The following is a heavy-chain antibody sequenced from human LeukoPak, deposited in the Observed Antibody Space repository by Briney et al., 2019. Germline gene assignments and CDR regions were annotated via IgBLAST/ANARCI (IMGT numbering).Heavy chain of an antibody. V-gene: IGHV3-7*01. CDR2: IKQDGSEK. Sequence: GGSLRLSCAASGFTFSSYWMSWVRQAPGKGLEWGANIKQDGSEKYYVDSVKGRFTISRDNAKNSLYLQMNSLRAEDTAVYYCARDLPTVTTPYGMDVWGQGTTVTVSS. CDR3: ARDLPTVTTPYGMDV. J-gene: IGHJ6*02. CDR1: GFTFSSYW. D-gene: IGHD4-17*01.